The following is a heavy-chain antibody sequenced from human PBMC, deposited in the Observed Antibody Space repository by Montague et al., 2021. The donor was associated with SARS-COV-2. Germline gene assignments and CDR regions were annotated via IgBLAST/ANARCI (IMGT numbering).Heavy chain of an antibody. J-gene: IGHJ4*02. CDR2: ISYDGSNK. Sequence: SLRLSCAASGFTFSSYAIHWVRQAPVRGLEWVAVISYDGSNKYYXDSXHGRFTISRDNSKNTLYLQMSSLRAEDTAVYYCARIQYGGYGGAFDYWGQGTLVTVSS. V-gene: IGHV3-30-3*01. CDR1: GFTFSSYA. D-gene: IGHD5-12*01. CDR3: ARIQYGGYGGAFDY.